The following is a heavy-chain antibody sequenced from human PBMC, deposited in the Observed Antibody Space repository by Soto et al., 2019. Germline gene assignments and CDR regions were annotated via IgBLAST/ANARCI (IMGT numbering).Heavy chain of an antibody. V-gene: IGHV1-2*02. CDR1: GYTFTGYY. D-gene: IGHD6-19*01. CDR3: AVAGLPFEY. J-gene: IGHJ4*02. CDR2: INPNSGDT. Sequence: QVQLVQSGAKVKKPGASVKVSCKTSGYTFTGYYIHWVRQAPGQGLEWMALINPNSGDTNYGHKFQGRVTLTRDTSINTVYMEVTSLRFDDTAVYYCAVAGLPFEYWGQGTLVTVFS.